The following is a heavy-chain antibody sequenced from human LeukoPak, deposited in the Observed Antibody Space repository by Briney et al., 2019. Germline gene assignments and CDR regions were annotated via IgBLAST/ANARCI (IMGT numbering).Heavy chain of an antibody. Sequence: PGGSLRLSCAASGLTFSNAWMSWVRQAPGKGLEWVGRIKSKTDGGTTDYAAPVKGRFTISRDDSKNTLYLQMNSLKTEDTAVYYCTADPLDFDWLLLDYWGQGTLVTVSS. CDR1: GLTFSNAW. V-gene: IGHV3-15*01. D-gene: IGHD3-9*01. J-gene: IGHJ4*02. CDR2: IKSKTDGGTT. CDR3: TADPLDFDWLLLDY.